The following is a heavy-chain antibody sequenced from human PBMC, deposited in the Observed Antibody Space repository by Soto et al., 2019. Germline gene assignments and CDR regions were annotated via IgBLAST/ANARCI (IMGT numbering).Heavy chain of an antibody. V-gene: IGHV4-4*02. J-gene: IGHJ4*02. D-gene: IGHD2-8*01. Sequence: SETLSLTCVVSGGSVSSNNWWSWVRQPPGKGLEWIGEIHHVGKINYNPSLQSRVTISVDKSMTQFSLELTSVTAADTAVYYCARNGFFSLDSWGQGALVTVS. CDR3: ARNGFFSLDS. CDR2: IHHVGKI. CDR1: GGSVSSNNW.